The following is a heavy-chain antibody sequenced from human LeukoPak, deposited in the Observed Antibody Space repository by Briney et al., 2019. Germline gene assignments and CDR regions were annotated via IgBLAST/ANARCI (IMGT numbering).Heavy chain of an antibody. CDR1: GDSMTSSSYE. D-gene: IGHD1-7*01. CDR2: ISYSGST. Sequence: SETLSLTCKVSGDSMTSSSYEWAWIRQTPGKGLEWIETISYSGSTVYNPSLKSRVTISVDTSKDQFSLNLSSVTAADTAVYYCARDVKIGATWNYILGNFDYWGQGTLVSVSS. CDR3: ARDVKIGATWNYILGNFDY. J-gene: IGHJ4*02. V-gene: IGHV4-39*07.